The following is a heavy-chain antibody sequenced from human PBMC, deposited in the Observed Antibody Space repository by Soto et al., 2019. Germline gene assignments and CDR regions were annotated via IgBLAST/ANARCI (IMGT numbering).Heavy chain of an antibody. CDR2: VYHNGSP. J-gene: IGHJ4*02. D-gene: IGHD6-19*01. CDR3: ARVLGVPVSE. Sequence: QVQLQESGSGLVKPSQTLSLTCAVSGRSVSSVGDYWNWIRQYPGKGLGWIGYVYHNGSPYYNPSLKRRVTISLDMSKNQFSLRLTSVTAADTAVYLFARVLGVPVSEWGKGLLVNVSS. CDR1: GRSVSSVGDY. V-gene: IGHV4-30-2*06.